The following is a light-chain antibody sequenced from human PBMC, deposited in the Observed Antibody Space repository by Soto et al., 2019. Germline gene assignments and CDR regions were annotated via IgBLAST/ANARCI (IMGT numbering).Light chain of an antibody. J-gene: IGKJ1*01. CDR3: QQCCISPPT. V-gene: IGKV3-20*01. CDR2: GAS. Sequence: EIVLTQSPGTLSLSPGERATLSCRTSQSVSSSHLVWYQQKPGQPPRLLIYGASSRATDISDRFSGSGSGTDFTLTISRLEPEDFAVYYCQQCCISPPTFRQGTKVEIK. CDR1: QSVSSSH.